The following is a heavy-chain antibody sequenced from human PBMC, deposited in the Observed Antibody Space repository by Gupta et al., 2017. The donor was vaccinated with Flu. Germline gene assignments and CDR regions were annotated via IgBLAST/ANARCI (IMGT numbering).Heavy chain of an antibody. CDR2: IYHSGSA. Sequence: GQHPGKGLEWIANIYHSGSAYFNPSLKSRSTISIDTSKNQFSLKLKSVTAADTAFYYCVRGGGVLDLPHWFDPWGQGTLVTVSS. D-gene: IGHD3/OR15-3a*01. CDR3: VRGGGVLDLPHWFDP. J-gene: IGHJ5*02. V-gene: IGHV4-31*02.